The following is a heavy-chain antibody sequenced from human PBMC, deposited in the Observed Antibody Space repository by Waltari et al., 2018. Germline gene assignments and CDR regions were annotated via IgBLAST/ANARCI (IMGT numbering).Heavy chain of an antibody. CDR1: GYTFTSYG. J-gene: IGHJ4*02. V-gene: IGHV1-18*01. CDR2: ISAYNGNT. Sequence: QVQLVQSGAEVKKPGASVKVSCKASGYTFTSYGISWVRQAPGQGLEWMGWISAYNGNTNYAQKLQGRVTITTDTSTSTAYMELRSLRSDDTAVYYCARDRIRGYYDSSGYYPSTGFDYWGQGTLVTVSA. D-gene: IGHD3-22*01. CDR3: ARDRIRGYYDSSGYYPSTGFDY.